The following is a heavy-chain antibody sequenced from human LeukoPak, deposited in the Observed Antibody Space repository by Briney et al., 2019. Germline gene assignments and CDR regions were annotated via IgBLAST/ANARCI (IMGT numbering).Heavy chain of an antibody. CDR2: INPNSGGT. CDR1: GYTFTGYY. CDR3: ARATLIVVVPAAADY. V-gene: IGHV1-2*02. D-gene: IGHD2-2*01. J-gene: IGHJ4*02. Sequence: ASVKVSCKASGYTFTGYYMHWVRQAPGQGLEWMGWINPNSGGTNYAQKFQGRVTMTRVTSTSTAYMELSRLRSDDTAVYYCARATLIVVVPAAADYWGQGTLVTVSS.